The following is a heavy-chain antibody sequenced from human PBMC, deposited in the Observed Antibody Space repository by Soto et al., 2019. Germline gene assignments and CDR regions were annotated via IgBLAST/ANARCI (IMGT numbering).Heavy chain of an antibody. CDR3: ARMYYYDSSGYYGFGAFDI. CDR1: GFTFSSYR. V-gene: IGHV3-21*01. J-gene: IGHJ3*02. CDR2: ISSSSSYI. Sequence: GGALSLSCAASGFTFSSYRMNWFRQAPWKWLEWVSSISSSSSYIYYADSVKGRFTISRDNAKNSLYLQMNSLRAEDTAVYYCARMYYYDSSGYYGFGAFDIWGQGTMVTVSS. D-gene: IGHD3-22*01.